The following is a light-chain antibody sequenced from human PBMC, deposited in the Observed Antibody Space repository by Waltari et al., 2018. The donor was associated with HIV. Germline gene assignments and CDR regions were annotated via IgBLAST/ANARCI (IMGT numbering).Light chain of an antibody. V-gene: IGLV2-23*02. Sequence: QSALTQPASVSGSPGQSITISCTGTSSDVGSYNLVSWYQQHPGKAPKLMIYEVSKRPSGVSNRFSGSKSGNTASLTISGLQAEDEADYYCCSYAGSSTPVFGGGTKLIVL. CDR3: CSYAGSSTPV. J-gene: IGLJ2*01. CDR2: EVS. CDR1: SSDVGSYNL.